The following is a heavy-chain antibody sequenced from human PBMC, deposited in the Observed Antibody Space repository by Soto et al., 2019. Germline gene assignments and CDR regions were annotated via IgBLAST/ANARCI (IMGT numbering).Heavy chain of an antibody. J-gene: IGHJ4*02. CDR1: GFTFRSYA. CDR2: ISGSGIST. V-gene: IGHV3-23*01. CDR3: AKGGRQWLVTSDFNY. Sequence: GGSLRLSCAASGFTFRSYAMSWVRQAPGKGLEWVSGISGSGISTHYADSVKGRFTVSRDNSKNTLYLQMNNLRAEDTAVYNCAKGGRQWLVTSDFNYWGQGALVT. D-gene: IGHD6-19*01.